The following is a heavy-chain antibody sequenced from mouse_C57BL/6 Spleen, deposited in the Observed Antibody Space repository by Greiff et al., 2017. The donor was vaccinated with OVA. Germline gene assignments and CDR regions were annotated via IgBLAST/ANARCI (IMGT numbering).Heavy chain of an antibody. CDR1: GYTFTDYK. CDR2: IDPETGGT. CDR3: TREYYSRGGYFDV. D-gene: IGHD2-12*01. J-gene: IGHJ1*03. V-gene: IGHV1-15*01. Sequence: VQLVESGAELVRPGASVTLSCKASGYTFTDYKMHWVKQTPVHGLEWIGAIDPETGGTAYNQKFKGKATLSADKSSSTAYMELRSLTSADSAMDNCTREYYSRGGYFDVWGTGTTVTVSS.